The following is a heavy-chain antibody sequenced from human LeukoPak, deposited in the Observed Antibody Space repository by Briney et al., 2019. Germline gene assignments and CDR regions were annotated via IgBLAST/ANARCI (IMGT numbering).Heavy chain of an antibody. V-gene: IGHV3-53*01. D-gene: IGHD4-23*01. J-gene: IGHJ2*01. CDR1: GFTVSSNY. CDR3: TTVVTPDDWYFDL. CDR2: IYSGGST. Sequence: GGSLRLSCAASGFTVSSNYMSWVRQAPGKGLEWVSVIYSGGSTYYADSVKGRFTISRDNSKNTLYLQMNSLRAEDTAVYYCTTVVTPDDWYFDLWGRGTLVTVSS.